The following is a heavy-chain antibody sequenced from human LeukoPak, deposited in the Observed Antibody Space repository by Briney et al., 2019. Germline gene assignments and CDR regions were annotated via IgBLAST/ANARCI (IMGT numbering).Heavy chain of an antibody. J-gene: IGHJ4*02. D-gene: IGHD6-13*01. CDR3: AKGRTGYIPDY. Sequence: PGGSLRLSCAASGFTFSSYTMTWVRQAPGKGLEWVSVISGSGGTTYYADSVKGRFTISRDNSENTLYLQMNSLRAEDTAVYYCAKGRTGYIPDYWGQGTLVTVSS. CDR2: ISGSGGTT. V-gene: IGHV3-23*01. CDR1: GFTFSSYT.